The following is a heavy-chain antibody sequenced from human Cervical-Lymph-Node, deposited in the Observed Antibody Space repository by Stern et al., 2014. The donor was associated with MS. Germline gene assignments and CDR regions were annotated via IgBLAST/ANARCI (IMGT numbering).Heavy chain of an antibody. CDR3: AGVSVASTEDY. Sequence: QLVQSGSELKKPGASVKISCKASGYTFTNYPMNWVRQAPGQGLEWMGWINTNTGKPTYAQDFTGRFDFSLDTSVSTAYLQISGLKSEDTSVFFLAGVSVASTEDYWGQGTLVSVSS. J-gene: IGHJ4*02. V-gene: IGHV7-4-1*02. D-gene: IGHD6-19*01. CDR2: INTNTGKP. CDR1: GYTFTNYP.